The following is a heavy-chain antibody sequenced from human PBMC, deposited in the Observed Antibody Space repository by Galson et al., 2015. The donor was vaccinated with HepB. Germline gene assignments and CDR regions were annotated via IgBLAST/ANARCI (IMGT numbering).Heavy chain of an antibody. J-gene: IGHJ2*01. CDR3: ARVYFGSGSSSAYWYFDL. CDR2: ISSTGTTM. CDR1: GFTFSSYT. V-gene: IGHV3-48*02. D-gene: IGHD3-10*01. Sequence: SLRLSCAASGFTFSSYTMNWVRQAPGKGLQSVSYISSTGTTMYYADSAKGRFTISRDNAQNSLYLQMNSLRDEDTAVYYCARVYFGSGSSSAYWYFDLWGRGAQVTVSS.